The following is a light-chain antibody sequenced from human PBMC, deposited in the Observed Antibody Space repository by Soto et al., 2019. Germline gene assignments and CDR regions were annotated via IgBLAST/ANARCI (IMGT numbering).Light chain of an antibody. CDR2: EVS. CDR3: NSYTTSTTWVWV. V-gene: IGLV2-14*01. CDR1: SSDVGVSNF. Sequence: QSALTQPASVSGSPGQSITISCTGTSSDVGVSNFVSWYQQYSGKAPKLIIYEVSNRPSGVSNRFSGSKSGNTASLTISGLQAEDEADYYCNSYTTSTTWVWVFGGGTKLTVL. J-gene: IGLJ3*02.